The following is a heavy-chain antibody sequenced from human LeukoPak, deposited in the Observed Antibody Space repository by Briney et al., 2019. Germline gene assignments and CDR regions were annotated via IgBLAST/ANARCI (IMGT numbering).Heavy chain of an antibody. CDR3: ARSPTFSVHDFDY. CDR2: IYPGDSST. V-gene: IGHV5-51*01. D-gene: IGHD5/OR15-5a*01. CDR1: GYSFPSYR. J-gene: IGHJ4*02. Sequence: GESLKISCKSPGYSFPSYRIGWVRQMPGKGLEYMGIIYPGDSSTKYSPSFQGQVTISADKSISTAFLQWSSLKAEAAVMYYGARSPTFSVHDFDYSGQGTVVTVSS.